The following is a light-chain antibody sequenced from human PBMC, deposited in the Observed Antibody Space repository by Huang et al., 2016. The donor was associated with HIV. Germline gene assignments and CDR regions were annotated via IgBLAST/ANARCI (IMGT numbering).Light chain of an antibody. J-gene: IGKJ2*03. CDR2: AAS. CDR1: QNITNF. V-gene: IGKV1-39*01. CDR3: QQSFTSPYS. Sequence: DIQMTQSPSSLSTSVGDGVTITFRASQNITNFLNWYRQKPGKAPNILIYAASSLQTGVPSRFSGSGSGTEFTLAITNLQPDDIATYFCQQSFTSPYSFGQGTKLEIK.